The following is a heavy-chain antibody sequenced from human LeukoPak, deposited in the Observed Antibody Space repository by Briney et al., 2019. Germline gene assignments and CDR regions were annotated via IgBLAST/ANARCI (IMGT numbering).Heavy chain of an antibody. CDR1: GGSISSYY. J-gene: IGHJ6*02. V-gene: IGHV4-59*01. CDR2: IYYSGST. D-gene: IGHD2-8*02. Sequence: PSETLSLTCTVSGGSISSYYWSWIRQPPGKGLEWIGYIYYSGSTNYNPSLKSRVTISVDTSKNQFSLNLSSVTAADTAVYYCARELPPGGPVTRQYGMDVWGQGTTVTVSS. CDR3: ARELPPGGPVTRQYGMDV.